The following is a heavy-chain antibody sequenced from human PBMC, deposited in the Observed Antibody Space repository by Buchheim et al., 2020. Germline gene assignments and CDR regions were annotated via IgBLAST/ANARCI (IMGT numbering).Heavy chain of an antibody. Sequence: EVQVVESGGDLVPPGGSLRLSCAASGFTVSGNYMTWVRQAPGKGLEWVSTIYSGGSAYYADSVTGRFTIARDSSKNTLYLHMNSLRAEDTAVYYCARDKSNPVKVGTSYYYYYGMDVWGQGTT. J-gene: IGHJ6*02. CDR3: ARDKSNPVKVGTSYYYYYGMDV. V-gene: IGHV3-66*01. CDR1: GFTVSGNY. D-gene: IGHD1-26*01. CDR2: IYSGGSA.